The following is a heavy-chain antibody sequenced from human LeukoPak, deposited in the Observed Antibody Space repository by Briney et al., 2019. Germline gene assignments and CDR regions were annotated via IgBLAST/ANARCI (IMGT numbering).Heavy chain of an antibody. CDR3: ARTLPRDILTGFHVVTAPYYFDY. Sequence: SETLSLTCTVSGYSISSGYYWGWIRQPPGKGLEWIGSIYHSGSTYYNPSLKSRVTISVDTSKNQFSLKLSSVTAADTAVYYCARTLPRDILTGFHVVTAPYYFDYWGQGALVTVSS. CDR2: IYHSGST. J-gene: IGHJ4*02. V-gene: IGHV4-38-2*02. CDR1: GYSISSGYY. D-gene: IGHD3-9*01.